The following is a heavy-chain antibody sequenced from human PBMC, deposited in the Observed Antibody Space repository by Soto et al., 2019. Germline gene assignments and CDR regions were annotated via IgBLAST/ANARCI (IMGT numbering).Heavy chain of an antibody. CDR3: ARFGAPLYYFDY. CDR2: ISSSSSYI. Sequence: GGSLRLSCAASGFTFSSYSMNWVRQTPGKGLEWVSSISSSSSYIYYADSVKGRFTISRDNAKNSLYLQMNSLRAEDTAVYYCARFGAPLYYFDYWGQGTLVTVSS. J-gene: IGHJ4*02. D-gene: IGHD3-10*01. CDR1: GFTFSSYS. V-gene: IGHV3-21*01.